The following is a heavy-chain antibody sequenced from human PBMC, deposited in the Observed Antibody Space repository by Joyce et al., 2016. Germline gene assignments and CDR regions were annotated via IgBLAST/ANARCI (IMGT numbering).Heavy chain of an antibody. V-gene: IGHV1-69*01. CDR1: GGSFSNNA. Sequence: QVQLVQSGAEVKKPGSSVRVSCTASGGSFSNNAISWGRQAPGHGLEWLGGIMPTSDTPKNAQKFRDRVTITADASSSTAYMVLTNLTYEDTALYYCARGGIYTSTWSPYDSWGQGTLVTVSS. CDR2: IMPTSDTP. J-gene: IGHJ4*02. CDR3: ARGGIYTSTWSPYDS. D-gene: IGHD6-6*01.